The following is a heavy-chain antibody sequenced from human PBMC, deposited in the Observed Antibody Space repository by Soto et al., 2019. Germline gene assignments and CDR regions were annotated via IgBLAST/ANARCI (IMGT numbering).Heavy chain of an antibody. Sequence: GGSLRLSCAASGFTFSNYAMSWVRQAPGKGLEWVSVISGSGGSTYYADSVKGRFTISRDNSKNTLYLQMNNLRSEDTAVYYCARDREVAGIGEFDYWGQGTLVTVSS. CDR1: GFTFSNYA. CDR2: ISGSGGST. CDR3: ARDREVAGIGEFDY. J-gene: IGHJ4*02. D-gene: IGHD6-19*01. V-gene: IGHV3-23*01.